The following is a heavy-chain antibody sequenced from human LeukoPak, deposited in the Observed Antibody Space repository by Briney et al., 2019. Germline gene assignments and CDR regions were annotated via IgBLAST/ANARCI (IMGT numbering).Heavy chain of an antibody. D-gene: IGHD5-24*01. J-gene: IGHJ3*01. Sequence: GESLKISCKGSGYSFTTYWIAWVRQMPGKGLEWIGLIYPGDSNPRYTPSFEGQVSISVDNSISTAYLQWSSLKASDTAMYYCARHEEMETATSDSFNLWGQGTMVTVSS. CDR1: GYSFTTYW. CDR3: ARHEEMETATSDSFNL. V-gene: IGHV5-51*01. CDR2: IYPGDSNP.